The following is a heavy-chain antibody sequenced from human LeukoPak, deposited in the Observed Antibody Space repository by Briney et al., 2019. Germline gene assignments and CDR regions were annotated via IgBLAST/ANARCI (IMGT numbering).Heavy chain of an antibody. D-gene: IGHD7-27*01. Sequence: SETLSLTCAVSGGSITSSNCWSWVRQPPGKGLEWIGEIYHSGSTNYNPSLKSRVTISVDTSKNQFSLKLSSVTAADTAVYYCARWGFDYWGQGTLVTVSS. J-gene: IGHJ4*02. CDR1: GGSITSSNC. V-gene: IGHV4-4*02. CDR3: ARWGFDY. CDR2: IYHSGST.